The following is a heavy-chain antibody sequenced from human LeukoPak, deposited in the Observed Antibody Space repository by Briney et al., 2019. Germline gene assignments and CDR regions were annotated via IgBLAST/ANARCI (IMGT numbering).Heavy chain of an antibody. D-gene: IGHD3-22*01. J-gene: IGHJ4*02. CDR1: GLTFSNFW. CDR2: IWYDGSNK. CDR3: ASDYYYDSSGYYYFLMYY. Sequence: GGSLRLSCVASGLTFSNFWMNWVRQAPGKGLEWVAVIWYDGSNKYYADSVKGRFTISRDNSKSTLYLQMNSLRAEDTAVYYCASDYYYDSSGYYYFLMYYWGQGTLVTVSS. V-gene: IGHV3-33*08.